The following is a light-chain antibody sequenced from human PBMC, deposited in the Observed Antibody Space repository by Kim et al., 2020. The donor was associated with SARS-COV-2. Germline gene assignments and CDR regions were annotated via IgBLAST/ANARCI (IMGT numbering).Light chain of an antibody. V-gene: IGKV3-15*01. Sequence: EIVMTQSPATLSVSPGERATLYCRASQSVSSNLAWYQHKPGQAPRLLIYGASTRATDIPARFSGSGSGTEFTLTISSLQSEDFAVYYCQQYNNWPPLTFGGGTKVDIK. CDR1: QSVSSN. CDR2: GAS. CDR3: QQYNNWPPLT. J-gene: IGKJ4*01.